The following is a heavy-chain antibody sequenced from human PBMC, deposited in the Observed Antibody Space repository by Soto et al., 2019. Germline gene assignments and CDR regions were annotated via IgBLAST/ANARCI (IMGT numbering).Heavy chain of an antibody. CDR1: GYTFTSYA. D-gene: IGHD3-22*01. CDR2: INAGNGNT. Sequence: WASVKVSCKASGYTFTSYAMHWVRQAPGQRLEWMGWINAGNGNTEYSQKFQGRVTITRDTSASTAYMELSSLRSEDTAVYYCARDQHYDSSGYYYGMDVWGQGTTVTVSS. V-gene: IGHV1-3*01. CDR3: ARDQHYDSSGYYYGMDV. J-gene: IGHJ6*02.